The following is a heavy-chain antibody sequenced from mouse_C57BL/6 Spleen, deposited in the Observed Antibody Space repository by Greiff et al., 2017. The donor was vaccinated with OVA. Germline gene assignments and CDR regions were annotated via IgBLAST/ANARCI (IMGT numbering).Heavy chain of an antibody. J-gene: IGHJ1*03. D-gene: IGHD2-3*01. V-gene: IGHV1-69*01. CDR3: ARPDGYWYFDV. Sequence: QVQLQQPGAELVMPGASVKLSCKASGYTFTSYWMHWVKQRPGQGLEWIGEIDPSDSYINYNQKFKGKSTLTVDKSSSTAYMQLSSLTSEDSAVYYCARPDGYWYFDVWGTGTTVTVSS. CDR1: GYTFTSYW. CDR2: IDPSDSYI.